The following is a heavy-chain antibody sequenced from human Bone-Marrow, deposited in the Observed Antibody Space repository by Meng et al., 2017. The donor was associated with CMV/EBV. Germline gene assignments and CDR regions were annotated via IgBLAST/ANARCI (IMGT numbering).Heavy chain of an antibody. CDR2: LSWDGGTT. D-gene: IGHD6-25*01. Sequence: GESLKISCAASGFTFGDYTMHWVRQVPGKGLEWVCLLSWDGGTTFYADSVKGRFSISRDISANSLYLQMNSLRSEDTAVYYCTGAVGSQRPLDYWGQGTLVTVSS. J-gene: IGHJ4*02. CDR3: TGAVGSQRPLDY. V-gene: IGHV3-43*01. CDR1: GFTFGDYT.